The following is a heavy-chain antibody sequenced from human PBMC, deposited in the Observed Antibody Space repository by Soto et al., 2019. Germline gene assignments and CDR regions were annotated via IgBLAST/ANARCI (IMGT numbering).Heavy chain of an antibody. CDR1: CDSMSGFY. J-gene: IGHJ4*02. D-gene: IGHD3-10*01. Sequence: SETLSLTCTVSCDSMSGFYWSWIRQTPGKGLEWIGYINYVGRTSFYSPSLQSRVTISLDSSKNQFSLILSSVTAADTAVYFCARFRRNYFDYWGQGTQVTV. V-gene: IGHV4-59*01. CDR2: INYVGRTS. CDR3: ARFRRNYFDY.